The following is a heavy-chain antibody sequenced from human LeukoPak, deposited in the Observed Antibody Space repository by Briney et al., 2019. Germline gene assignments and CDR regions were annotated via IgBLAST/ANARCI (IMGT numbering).Heavy chain of an antibody. D-gene: IGHD1-26*01. V-gene: IGHV4-31*03. CDR1: GGSISSGGYY. Sequence: SETLSLTCTVSGGSISSGGYYWSWIRQHPGKGLEWIGYIYYSGSTYYNPSLKSRVTISVDTSKNQFSLKLSSVTAADTAVYYWARDWENWFDPWGQGTLVTVSS. J-gene: IGHJ5*02. CDR2: IYYSGST. CDR3: ARDWENWFDP.